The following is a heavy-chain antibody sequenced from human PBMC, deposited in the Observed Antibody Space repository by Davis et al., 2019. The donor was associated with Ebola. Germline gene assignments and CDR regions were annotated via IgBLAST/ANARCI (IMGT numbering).Heavy chain of an antibody. D-gene: IGHD3-3*01. CDR2: IYYSGST. CDR1: GGSISSGGYS. CDR3: ARVGDFWSYYFDY. Sequence: SETLSLTCAVSGGSISSGGYSWSWIRQPPGKGLEWIGYIYYSGSTYYNPSLKSRVTISVDTSKNQFSLKLSSVTAADTAVYYCARVGDFWSYYFDYWGQGTLVTVSS. J-gene: IGHJ4*02. V-gene: IGHV4-30-4*07.